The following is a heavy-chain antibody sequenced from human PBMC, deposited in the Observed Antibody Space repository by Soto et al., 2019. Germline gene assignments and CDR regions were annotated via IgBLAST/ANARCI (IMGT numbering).Heavy chain of an antibody. J-gene: IGHJ6*02. D-gene: IGHD3-3*01. Sequence: QVQLVQSGGGVVQPGRSLRLSCAASGFTFSNYGVYWVRQAPGKGLEWVAIIYYDGSKQYYADSVKGRFTISRDNSKNSVYRKINSRRAEDRVVYYCGENFQFLRNTGREVGAQGPTVTVSS. CDR1: GFTFSNYG. CDR2: IYYDGSKQ. V-gene: IGHV3-33*06. CDR3: GENFQFLRNTGREV.